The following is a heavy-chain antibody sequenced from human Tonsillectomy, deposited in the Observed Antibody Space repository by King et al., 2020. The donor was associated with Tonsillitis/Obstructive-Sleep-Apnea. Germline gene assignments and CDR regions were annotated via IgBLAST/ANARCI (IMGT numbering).Heavy chain of an antibody. CDR1: GFTFSTYG. CDR3: VSALLHRMGYSGHDPIYNYYGMDV. J-gene: IGHJ6*02. CDR2: IWFDGSNK. V-gene: IGHV3-33*01. D-gene: IGHD5-12*01. Sequence: VQLVESGGGVVQPGRSLRLSCAASGFTFSTYGMHWVRQAPGKGLEWVAIIWFDGSNKYYGDSVKGRFIISGDNSKNTLYLQMNSLRAEDTAVYDCVSALLHRMGYSGHDPIYNYYGMDVWGQGTTVTVSS.